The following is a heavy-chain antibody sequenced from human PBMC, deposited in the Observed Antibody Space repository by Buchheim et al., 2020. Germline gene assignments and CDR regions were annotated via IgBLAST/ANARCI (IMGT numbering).Heavy chain of an antibody. CDR2: ISGSGGST. Sequence: EVQLLESGGGLVQPGGSLRLSCAASGFTFSSYAMSWVRQAPGKGLEWVSAISGSGGSTYYADSVKGRFHISRDNFKNTLYLQMNSLRAEDTAVYYCAKVLRYFDWLKTKDYYYYGMDVWGQGTT. D-gene: IGHD3-9*01. CDR3: AKVLRYFDWLKTKDYYYYGMDV. CDR1: GFTFSSYA. V-gene: IGHV3-23*01. J-gene: IGHJ6*02.